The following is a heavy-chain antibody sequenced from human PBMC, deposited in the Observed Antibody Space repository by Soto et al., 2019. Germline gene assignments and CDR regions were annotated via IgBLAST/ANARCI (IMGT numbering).Heavy chain of an antibody. V-gene: IGHV3-30-3*01. CDR3: ASRSIVGATGDY. CDR2: ISYDGSNK. J-gene: IGHJ4*02. D-gene: IGHD1-26*01. Sequence: PGGSLRLSCAASGFTFSSYAMHWVRQAPGKGLEWVAVISYDGSNKYYADSVKGRFTISRDNSKNTLYLQMNSLRAEDTAVYYCASRSIVGATGDYWGQGTLVTVSS. CDR1: GFTFSSYA.